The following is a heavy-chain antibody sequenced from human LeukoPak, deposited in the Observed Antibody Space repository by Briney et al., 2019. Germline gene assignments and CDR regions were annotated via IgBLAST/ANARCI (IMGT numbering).Heavy chain of an antibody. Sequence: NPSETLSLTCTVSGGSISSSSDYWGRIRQPPGKGLEWIGSMYYSGSTYSNPFLQSRVTISVDTSKNQFSLQLSSVPAADTAVYYCARQYCSSTSCYFYDYWGQGTLLTVSS. CDR3: ARQYCSSTSCYFYDY. J-gene: IGHJ4*02. D-gene: IGHD2-2*01. CDR2: MYYSGST. V-gene: IGHV4-39*01. CDR1: GGSISSSSDY.